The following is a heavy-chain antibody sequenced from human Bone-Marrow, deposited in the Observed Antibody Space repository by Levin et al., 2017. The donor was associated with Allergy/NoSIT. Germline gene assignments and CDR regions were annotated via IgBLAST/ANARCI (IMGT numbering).Heavy chain of an antibody. D-gene: IGHD5-24*01. CDR2: IYWDDDT. CDR1: WFSLSTPGVG. V-gene: IGHV2-5*02. J-gene: IGHJ4*02. CDR3: ANLQNGYRL. Sequence: QTLSLTCTFSWFSLSTPGVGVGWIRQPPGKALEWLALIYWDDDTRYTPSLKTRLTITRGTSQDQVFLTLTNMDPVDTATYFGANLQNGYRLWGQGILVTVSS.